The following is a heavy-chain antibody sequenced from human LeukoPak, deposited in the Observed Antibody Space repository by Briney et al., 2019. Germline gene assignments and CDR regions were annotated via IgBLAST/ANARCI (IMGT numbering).Heavy chain of an antibody. D-gene: IGHD3-3*01. CDR1: GYSISSGYY. CDR3: ARGIDYDFWSGYSTRASFDY. Sequence: SETLSLTCTASGYSISSGYYWGWIRQPPGKGLEWIGSIYHSGSTYYTPSLKSRVTISVDTSKNQFSLKLSSVTAADTAVYYCARGIDYDFWSGYSTRASFDYWGQGTLVTVSS. J-gene: IGHJ4*02. CDR2: IYHSGST. V-gene: IGHV4-38-2*02.